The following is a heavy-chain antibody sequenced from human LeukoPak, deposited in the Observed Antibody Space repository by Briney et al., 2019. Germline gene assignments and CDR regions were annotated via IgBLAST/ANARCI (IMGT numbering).Heavy chain of an antibody. CDR2: ISSSSSTI. V-gene: IGHV3-48*01. J-gene: IGHJ6*03. Sequence: GGSLRLSCAASGFTFSSYEMNWVRQAPGKGLEWVSYISSSSSTIYYADSVKGRFTISRDNAKNSLYLQMNSLRAEDTAVYYCARKMVRWNYYYYYMDVWAKGPRSPSP. D-gene: IGHD2-8*01. CDR3: ARKMVRWNYYYYYMDV. CDR1: GFTFSSYE.